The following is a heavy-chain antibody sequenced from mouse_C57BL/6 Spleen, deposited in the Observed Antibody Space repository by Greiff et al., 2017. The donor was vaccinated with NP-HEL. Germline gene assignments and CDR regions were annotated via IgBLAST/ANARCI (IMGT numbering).Heavy chain of an antibody. CDR3: ARRYYGSSYGDY. J-gene: IGHJ2*01. D-gene: IGHD1-1*01. CDR1: GYSFTGYY. Sequence: VQLQQSGPELVKPGASVKISCKASGYSFTGYYMNWVKQSPEKSLEWIGEINPSTGGTTYNQKFKAKATLTVDKSSSTAYMQLKSLTSEDSAVYYCARRYYGSSYGDYWGQGTTLTVSS. V-gene: IGHV1-42*01. CDR2: INPSTGGT.